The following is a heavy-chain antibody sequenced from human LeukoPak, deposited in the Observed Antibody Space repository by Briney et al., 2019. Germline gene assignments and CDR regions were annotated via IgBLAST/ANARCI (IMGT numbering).Heavy chain of an antibody. J-gene: IGHJ4*02. D-gene: IGHD3-22*01. V-gene: IGHV4-34*01. CDR3: ARGRSRYYYDSSGTSPFDY. Sequence: SESLSLTCAVYGGPFSGYYWSWIRQPPGKGLEWIGEINHSGSTNYNPSLKSRVTISVDTSKNQFSLKLSSVTAADTAVYYCARGRSRYYYDSSGTSPFDYWGQGTLVTVSS. CDR1: GGPFSGYY. CDR2: INHSGST.